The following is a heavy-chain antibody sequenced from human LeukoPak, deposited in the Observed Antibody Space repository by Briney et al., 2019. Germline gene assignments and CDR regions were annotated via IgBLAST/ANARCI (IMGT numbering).Heavy chain of an antibody. D-gene: IGHD3-3*01. CDR1: GYSFTSYR. CDR2: IYPGDSDT. V-gene: IGHV5-51*01. Sequence: GESLKISCKGSGYSFTSYRIGWVRQMPGKGLEWMGIIYPGDSDTRYSPSFQGQVTISADKSISTAYLQWSSLKASDTAMYYCASSYYDFWSGYRAFDIWGQGTMVTVSS. CDR3: ASSYYDFWSGYRAFDI. J-gene: IGHJ3*02.